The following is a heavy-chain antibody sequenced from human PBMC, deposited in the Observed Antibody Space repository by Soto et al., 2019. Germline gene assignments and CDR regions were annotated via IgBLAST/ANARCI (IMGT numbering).Heavy chain of an antibody. V-gene: IGHV1-3*01. D-gene: IGHD2-15*01. Sequence: ASVKVSCKASGYTFTNFGISWVRQAPGQGLEWMGWINAGNGNTKYSQKFQGRVTITRDTSASTAYMELSSLRSEDTAVYYCARGVAPYYFEYWGQGTLVTVPS. CDR2: INAGNGNT. J-gene: IGHJ4*02. CDR1: GYTFTNFG. CDR3: ARGVAPYYFEY.